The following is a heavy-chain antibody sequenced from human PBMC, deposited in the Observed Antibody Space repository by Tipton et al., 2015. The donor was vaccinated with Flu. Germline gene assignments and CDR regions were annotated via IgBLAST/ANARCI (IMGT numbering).Heavy chain of an antibody. CDR3: ARRDYSNYVSEPKNWFDP. V-gene: IGHV4-38-2*01. J-gene: IGHJ5*02. D-gene: IGHD4-11*01. CDR2: IFHSGNA. Sequence: TLSLTCAVSGFSIRSSNYCWGWIRQPPGKGLEWIGNIFHSGNAYHNPSLKSQVTISVDTSKNQVSLKLSSVTAADTAVYYCARRDYSNYVSEPKNWFDPWGQGALVTVSS. CDR1: GFSIRSSNYC.